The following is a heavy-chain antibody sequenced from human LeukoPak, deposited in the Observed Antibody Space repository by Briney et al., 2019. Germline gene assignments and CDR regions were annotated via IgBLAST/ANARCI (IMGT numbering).Heavy chain of an antibody. CDR3: ATDPKGVGATPSIDY. V-gene: IGHV3-23*01. D-gene: IGHD1-26*01. CDR2: ISGSGGST. Sequence: TGRSLRLSCAASGFTFSSYAMSWVRQAPGEGLEWVSAISGSGGSTYYADSVKGRFTISRDNSKNTLYLKMNSLRAADTAVYYCATDPKGVGATPSIDYWGQGTLVTVSS. J-gene: IGHJ4*02. CDR1: GFTFSSYA.